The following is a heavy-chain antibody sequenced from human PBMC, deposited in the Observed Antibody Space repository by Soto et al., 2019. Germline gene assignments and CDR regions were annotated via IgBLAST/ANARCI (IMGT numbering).Heavy chain of an antibody. CDR2: ISNDGSTT. Sequence: LRLSCAAPGFTLSSNSMAWVRQAPGKRLQWVSGISNDGSTTFYIDSVRGRFTISRDTSTSTLYLQMDSLRVEDTAVYFCAKWSGFGDAWGQGTLVTVS. J-gene: IGHJ5*02. V-gene: IGHV3-23*01. CDR3: AKWSGFGDA. CDR1: GFTLSSNS. D-gene: IGHD3-10*01.